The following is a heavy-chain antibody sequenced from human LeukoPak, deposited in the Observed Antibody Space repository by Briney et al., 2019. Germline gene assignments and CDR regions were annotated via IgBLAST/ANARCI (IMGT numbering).Heavy chain of an antibody. CDR1: GGSISSHY. D-gene: IGHD5-18*01. CDR3: ARGAKDTAMVTFAKEFDY. CDR2: IYYSGST. J-gene: IGHJ4*02. V-gene: IGHV4-59*11. Sequence: SETLSLTCTVSGGSISSHYWSWIRQPPGKGLEWIGYIYYSGSTNYNPSLKSRVTISVDTSKNQFSLKLSSVTAADTAVYYCARGAKDTAMVTFAKEFDYWGQGTLVTVSS.